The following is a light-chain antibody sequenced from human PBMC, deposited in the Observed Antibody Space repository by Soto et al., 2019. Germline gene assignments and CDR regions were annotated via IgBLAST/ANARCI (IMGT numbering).Light chain of an antibody. CDR1: NIGSKS. Sequence: SYELTQPPSVSVAPGKTARITCGGNNIGSKSGHWYQQKPGQAPVLVIYYDSDRPSGIAERFSGSNSGNTATLTIRRVEAGDEADYYCQVWDSSSDHYVFGTGTKVTVL. J-gene: IGLJ1*01. CDR2: YDS. V-gene: IGLV3-21*04. CDR3: QVWDSSSDHYV.